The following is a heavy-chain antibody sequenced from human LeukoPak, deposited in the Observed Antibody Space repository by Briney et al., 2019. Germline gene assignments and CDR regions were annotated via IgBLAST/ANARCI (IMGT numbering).Heavy chain of an antibody. J-gene: IGHJ4*02. CDR1: GFTFSSYA. Sequence: PGGSLRLSCAASGFTFSSYAMSWVRQAPGKGLEWVSAISGSGGSTYYADSVKGRFTTSRDNSKNTLYLQMNSLRAEDTAVYYCAKSEDNYDINYFDYWGQGTLVTVPS. D-gene: IGHD3-22*01. V-gene: IGHV3-23*01. CDR2: ISGSGGST. CDR3: AKSEDNYDINYFDY.